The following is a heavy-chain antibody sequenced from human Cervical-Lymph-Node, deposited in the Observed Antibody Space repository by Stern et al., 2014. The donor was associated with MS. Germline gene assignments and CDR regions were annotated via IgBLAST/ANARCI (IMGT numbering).Heavy chain of an antibody. CDR3: AKGVTVTGTGYGVDV. CDR2: ISGSGGNT. J-gene: IGHJ6*02. CDR1: GFTFSDYA. Sequence: EMQLVESGGGLVQPGGSLRLSCSASGFTFSDYAMTWVRPAPGKGLEWVSRISGSGGNTFYADSVKGRFTLSRDNSKNTLSLQMHSLRDDDTAVYHCAKGVTVTGTGYGVDVWGQGTTVIVSS. D-gene: IGHD6-19*01. V-gene: IGHV3-23*04.